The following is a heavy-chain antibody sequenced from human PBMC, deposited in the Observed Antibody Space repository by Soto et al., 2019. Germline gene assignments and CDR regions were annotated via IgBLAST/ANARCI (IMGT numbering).Heavy chain of an antibody. D-gene: IGHD3-10*01. J-gene: IGHJ6*02. CDR1: GFTFSSYA. CDR2: ISYDGSNK. Sequence: GGSLRLSCAASGFTFSSYAMHWVRQAPGKGLEWVAVISYDGSNKYYADSVKGRFTISRDNSKNTLYLQMNSLRAEDTAVYYCARYNGSGSYYLHYYYGMDVWGQGTTVTVSS. V-gene: IGHV3-30-3*01. CDR3: ARYNGSGSYYLHYYYGMDV.